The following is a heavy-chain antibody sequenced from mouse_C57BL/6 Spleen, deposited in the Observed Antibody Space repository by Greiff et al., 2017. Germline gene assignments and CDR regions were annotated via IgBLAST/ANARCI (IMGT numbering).Heavy chain of an antibody. J-gene: IGHJ4*01. D-gene: IGHD2-2*01. Sequence: QVHVKQSGAELVRPGASVTLSCKASGYTFTDYEMHWVKQTPVHGLEWIGAIDPETGGTAYNQKFKGKAILTADKSSSTAYMELRSLTSEDSAVYYCTRADGYVYAMDYWGQGTSVTVSS. V-gene: IGHV1-15*01. CDR1: GYTFTDYE. CDR3: TRADGYVYAMDY. CDR2: IDPETGGT.